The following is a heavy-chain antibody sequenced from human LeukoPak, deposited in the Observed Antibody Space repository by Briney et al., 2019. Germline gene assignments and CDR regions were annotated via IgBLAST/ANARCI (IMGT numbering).Heavy chain of an antibody. Sequence: SETLSLTCTVSGDSISGYYWSWLRQAAGEGLEWIGRLYTSGETNYNPSLKSRIAMSFDTSRNQFSLRLTSVTAADTAVYFCARGGIAVPGYYYFYYMDVWGKGTTVTVSS. CDR2: LYTSGET. J-gene: IGHJ6*03. CDR1: GDSISGYY. V-gene: IGHV4-4*07. CDR3: ARGGIAVPGYYYFYYMDV. D-gene: IGHD6-19*01.